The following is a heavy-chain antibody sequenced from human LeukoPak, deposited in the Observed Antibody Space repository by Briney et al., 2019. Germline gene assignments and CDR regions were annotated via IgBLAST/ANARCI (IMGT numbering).Heavy chain of an antibody. CDR3: ARGSCSGGACYSLYYYYMDV. CDR2: INHDGST. Sequence: SETLSLTCAVYGGSFSGYYWSWIRQSPGKGLEWLGEINHDGSTNYNPSLKSRVTISVDTSKNQFFLKLRSVTAADTAVYYCARGSCSGGACYSLYYYYMDVWDKGTTVTVSS. V-gene: IGHV4-34*01. J-gene: IGHJ6*03. CDR1: GGSFSGYY. D-gene: IGHD2-15*01.